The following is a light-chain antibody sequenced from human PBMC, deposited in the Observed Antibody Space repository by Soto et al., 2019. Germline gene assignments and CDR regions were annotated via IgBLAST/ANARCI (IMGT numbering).Light chain of an antibody. CDR1: NIGYKS. Sequence: SYVLTQPPSLSVAPGQTAMITCGGNNIGYKSVHWYQQKPGQAPVLIVNDDIDRPSGIPERFAGSNSGNTATLTISGVEAGDEADYFCQVWDSSNDHRGIFGGGTKLTVL. J-gene: IGLJ2*01. CDR2: DDI. CDR3: QVWDSSNDHRGI. V-gene: IGLV3-21*02.